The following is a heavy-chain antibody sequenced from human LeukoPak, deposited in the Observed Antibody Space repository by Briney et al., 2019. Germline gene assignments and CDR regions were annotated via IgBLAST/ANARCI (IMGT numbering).Heavy chain of an antibody. CDR2: ISSSSSYI. CDR1: GFTFSSYS. J-gene: IGHJ5*02. CDR3: ARDLGNSRGMNWFDP. V-gene: IGHV3-21*01. Sequence: GGSLRLSCAASGFTFSSYSMNWVRQAPGKGLEWVSSISSSSSYIYYADSVKGRFTISRDNAKNSLYLQMNSLRAEDTAVYYCARDLGNSRGMNWFDPWGQGTLVTVSS. D-gene: IGHD4-23*01.